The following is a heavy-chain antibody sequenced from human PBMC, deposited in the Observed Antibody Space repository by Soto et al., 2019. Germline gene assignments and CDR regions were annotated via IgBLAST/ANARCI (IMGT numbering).Heavy chain of an antibody. CDR3: ARDRQPQLVQLDY. CDR1: GGTFSSYT. D-gene: IGHD6-13*01. CDR2: IIPILGIA. V-gene: IGHV1-69*08. J-gene: IGHJ4*02. Sequence: QVQLVQSGAEVKKPGSSVKVSCKASGGTFSSYTISWVRQAPGQGLEWMGRIIPILGIANYAQKFQGRVTITADKSTSTAYMELSSLRCEDTAVYYCARDRQPQLVQLDYWGQGTLVTVSS.